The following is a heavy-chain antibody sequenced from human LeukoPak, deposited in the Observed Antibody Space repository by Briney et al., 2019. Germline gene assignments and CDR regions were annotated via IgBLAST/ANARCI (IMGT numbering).Heavy chain of an antibody. V-gene: IGHV4-61*01. CDR1: GGSVSSGSSY. CDR2: IYYSGST. Sequence: SETLSLTCTVSGGSVSSGSSYWSWIRQPPGKGLGWIGYIYYSGSTNYNPSLKSRVTISVDTSKNQFSLKLSSVTAADTAVYYCVIEGAFDIWGQGTMVTVSS. J-gene: IGHJ3*02. CDR3: VIEGAFDI.